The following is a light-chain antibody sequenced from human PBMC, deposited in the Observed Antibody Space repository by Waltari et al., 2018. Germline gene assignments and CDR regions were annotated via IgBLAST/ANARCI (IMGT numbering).Light chain of an antibody. Sequence: SYELTQPPSVSVSPGQTASITCSGDKLGDKYACWYQQKPGPSPVVVIFQDRKRPSGVPVRFAGSNSGNTATLTISGTQAMDEADYYCQAWDSSTAFYVFGTGTKVTVL. CDR2: QDR. V-gene: IGLV3-1*01. J-gene: IGLJ1*01. CDR1: KLGDKY. CDR3: QAWDSSTAFYV.